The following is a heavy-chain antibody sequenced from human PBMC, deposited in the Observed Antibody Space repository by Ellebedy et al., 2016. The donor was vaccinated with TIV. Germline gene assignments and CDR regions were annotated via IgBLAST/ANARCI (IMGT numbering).Heavy chain of an antibody. CDR2: IFYSGST. D-gene: IGHD3-9*01. CDR1: GGSISSYY. V-gene: IGHV4-59*08. CDR3: ARFEARDYFDY. J-gene: IGHJ4*02. Sequence: MPSETLSLTCTASGGSISSYYWSWIRQPPGKGLEWLGYIFYSGSTNYNPSLKSRVTISLDTSKNQFSLKLSSVTAADTAVYYCARFEARDYFDYWGQGTLVTVSS.